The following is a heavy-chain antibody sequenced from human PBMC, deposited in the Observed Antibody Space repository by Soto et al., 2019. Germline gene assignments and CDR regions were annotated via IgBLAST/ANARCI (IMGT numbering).Heavy chain of an antibody. V-gene: IGHV1-69*13. CDR1: GGTFSSYA. Sequence: PAASVKVSCKASGGTFSSYAISWVRQAPGQGLEWMGGIIPIFGTANYAQKFQGRVTITADESTSTAYMELSSLRSEDTAVYYCARDLKRYYDSSGYGYYYYGMDVWGQGTTVTVSS. J-gene: IGHJ6*02. CDR2: IIPIFGTA. CDR3: ARDLKRYYDSSGYGYYYYGMDV. D-gene: IGHD3-22*01.